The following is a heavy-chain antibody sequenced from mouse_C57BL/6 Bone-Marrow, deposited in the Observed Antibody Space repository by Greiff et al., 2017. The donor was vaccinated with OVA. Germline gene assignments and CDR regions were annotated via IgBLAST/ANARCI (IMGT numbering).Heavy chain of an antibody. D-gene: IGHD1-2*01. J-gene: IGHJ3*01. CDR3: ARHGLSLRGFAY. CDR1: GFTFSDYY. Sequence: DVKLVESGGGLVQPGGSLKLSCAASGFTFSDYYMYWVRQTPEKRLEWVAYISNGGGSTYYPDTVKGRFTISRDNAKNTLYLQMSRLKSEDTAMYYCARHGLSLRGFAYWGQGTLVTVSA. CDR2: ISNGGGST. V-gene: IGHV5-12*01.